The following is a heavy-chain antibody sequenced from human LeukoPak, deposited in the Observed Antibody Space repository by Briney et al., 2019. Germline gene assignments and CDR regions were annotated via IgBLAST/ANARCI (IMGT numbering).Heavy chain of an antibody. Sequence: SETLSLTCTVSGGSISSGDYFWSWIRQPPGKGLEWIGYIYYSGSTYYTPSLKSRVTISVDTSKNQFSLKLSSVTAADTAVYYCARGPTVAFDIWGQGTMVTVSS. D-gene: IGHD4-17*01. J-gene: IGHJ3*02. CDR1: GGSISSGDYF. V-gene: IGHV4-30-4*01. CDR2: IYYSGST. CDR3: ARGPTVAFDI.